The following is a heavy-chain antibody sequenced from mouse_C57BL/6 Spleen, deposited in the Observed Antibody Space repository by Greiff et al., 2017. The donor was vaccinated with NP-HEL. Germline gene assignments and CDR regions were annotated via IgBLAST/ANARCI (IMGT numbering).Heavy chain of an antibody. V-gene: IGHV8-12*01. Sequence: QVQLKESGPGILQSSQTLSLTCSFSGFSLSTSGMGVSWIRQPSGKGLEWLAHIYWDDDKRYNPSLKSRLTISKDTSRNQVFLKITSVDTADTATYYGARTKDYYGSSGDYFDYWGQGTTLTVSS. J-gene: IGHJ2*01. CDR3: ARTKDYYGSSGDYFDY. CDR2: IYWDDDK. D-gene: IGHD1-1*01. CDR1: GFSLSTSGMG.